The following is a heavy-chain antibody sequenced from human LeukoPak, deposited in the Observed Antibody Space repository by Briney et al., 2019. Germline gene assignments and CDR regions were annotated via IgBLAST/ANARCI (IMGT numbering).Heavy chain of an antibody. CDR2: ISSTSTTI. CDR3: ARSQYCSSNSCLTGFDY. J-gene: IGHJ4*02. Sequence: RPGGSLRLSCAASGFTFSSYSMNWVRQAPGKGLEWVSYISSTSTTIYYADSVKGRFTISRGNAKNSLYLQMNSLRAEDTAVYYRARSQYCSSNSCLTGFDYWGQGTLVTVSS. V-gene: IGHV3-48*01. CDR1: GFTFSSYS. D-gene: IGHD2-2*01.